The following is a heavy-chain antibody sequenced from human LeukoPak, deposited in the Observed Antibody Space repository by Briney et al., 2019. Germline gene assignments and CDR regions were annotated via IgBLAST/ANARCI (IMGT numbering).Heavy chain of an antibody. V-gene: IGHV1-2*02. CDR1: GYTFYGYY. J-gene: IGHJ4*02. CDR3: ARWLQLLDYFDY. D-gene: IGHD5-24*01. Sequence: ASVKVSCKASGYTFYGYYMHWVRQAPGQGLEWMGWINPNSGGTNYAQKFQGRVTMTRDTSISTAYMELSRLRSDDTAVYYCARWLQLLDYFDYWGQGTLVTVSS. CDR2: INPNSGGT.